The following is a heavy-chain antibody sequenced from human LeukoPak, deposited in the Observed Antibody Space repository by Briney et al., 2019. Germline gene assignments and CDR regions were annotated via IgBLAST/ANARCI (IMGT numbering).Heavy chain of an antibody. D-gene: IGHD4-17*01. V-gene: IGHV3-21*01. CDR2: ISTSSSYI. J-gene: IGHJ4*02. CDR1: GFTFSSYS. CDR3: ARDNKPRTTVTEIDS. Sequence: GGSLRLSCAASGFTFSSYSMNWVRQAPGKGLEWVSSISTSSSYIYYADSVKGRFTISRDNAKNSLSLQMNSLRAKERAVYYCARDNKPRTTVTEIDSWGQGTLVTVSS.